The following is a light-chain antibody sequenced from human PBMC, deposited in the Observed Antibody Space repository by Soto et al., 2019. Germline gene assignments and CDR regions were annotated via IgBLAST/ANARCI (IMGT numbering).Light chain of an antibody. CDR2: KAS. J-gene: IGKJ1*01. CDR1: QTISSL. V-gene: IGKV1-5*03. Sequence: DIQMTQYPSAMSASVRDRVTITCRASQTISSLLAWYKQKPGKAPKLLIYKASTLKSGVPSRFSGSGSGTEFTLTISSMKPDDFATYYCQQYNSYWTFGQGTKVDIK. CDR3: QQYNSYWT.